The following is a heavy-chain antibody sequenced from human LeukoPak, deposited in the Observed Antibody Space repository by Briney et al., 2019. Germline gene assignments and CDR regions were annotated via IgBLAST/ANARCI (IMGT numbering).Heavy chain of an antibody. CDR3: AIMRGYYDGSGYRVK. D-gene: IGHD3-22*01. Sequence: GGSLRLSCAASGFTFSSYAMSWVRQAPGKGLEWVSAISGSGGSTYYADSVKGRFTISRDNSKNTLYLQMNSLRDEDTAVYYCAIMRGYYDGSGYRVKWGQGTLVTVSS. V-gene: IGHV3-23*01. CDR2: ISGSGGST. J-gene: IGHJ1*01. CDR1: GFTFSSYA.